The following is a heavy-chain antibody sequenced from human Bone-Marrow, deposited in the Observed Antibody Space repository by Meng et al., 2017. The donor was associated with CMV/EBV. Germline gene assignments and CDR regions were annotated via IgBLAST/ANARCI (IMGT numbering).Heavy chain of an antibody. CDR1: GFTFSSYW. CDR2: ISYDGSNK. D-gene: IGHD3-10*01. CDR3: ARGLDRGTPYYFDY. J-gene: IGHJ4*02. Sequence: GESLKISCAASGFTFSSYWMTWVRQAPGKGLEWVAVISYDGSNKYYADSVKGRFTISRDNSKNTLYLQMNSLRAEDTAVYYCARGLDRGTPYYFDYRGQGTLVTVSS. V-gene: IGHV3-30*03.